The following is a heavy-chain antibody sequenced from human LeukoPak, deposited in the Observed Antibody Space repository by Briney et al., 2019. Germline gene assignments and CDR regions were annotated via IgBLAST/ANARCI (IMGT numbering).Heavy chain of an antibody. CDR1: GYTFTSYD. D-gene: IGHD2-2*01. J-gene: IGHJ6*02. CDR2: ENPNSGRT. CDR3: ARGPVSTHGMDV. V-gene: IGHV1-8*01. Sequence: ASVKVSCKASGYTFTSYDINWVRQATGQGLEWMGWENPNSGRTGFAQKFQCRLTMTMNTSISTAYMELSSLTSEDTAVYYCARGPVSTHGMDVWGQGHTVTVSS.